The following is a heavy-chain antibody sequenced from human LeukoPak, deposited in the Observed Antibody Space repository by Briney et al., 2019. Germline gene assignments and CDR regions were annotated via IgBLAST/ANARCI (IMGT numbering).Heavy chain of an antibody. V-gene: IGHV4-34*01. CDR3: ARGRVGGRWFDP. CDR2: INHRGST. Sequence: SETLSLTCAVYGGSFSGYYRSWIRQPPGKGLEWIGEINHRGSTNYNPSLKSRVTISVDTSKNQFSLKLSSVTAADTAVYYCARGRVGGRWFDPWGQGTLVTVSS. CDR1: GGSFSGYY. J-gene: IGHJ5*02.